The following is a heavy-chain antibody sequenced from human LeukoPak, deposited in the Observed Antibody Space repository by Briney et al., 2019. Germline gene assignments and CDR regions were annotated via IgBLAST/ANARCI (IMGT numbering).Heavy chain of an antibody. CDR3: ARVSELRDYYYYYYMDV. V-gene: IGHV3-7*01. CDR2: IKQDGSEK. D-gene: IGHD1-7*01. J-gene: IGHJ6*03. CDR1: GFTFSSYW. Sequence: PGGSLRLSCAASGFTFSSYWMSWVRQAPGKGLEWVANIKQDGSEKYYVDSVKGRFTISRDNAKNSLYLQMNSLRAEDTAVYYCARVSELRDYYYYYYMDVWGKGTTVTVSS.